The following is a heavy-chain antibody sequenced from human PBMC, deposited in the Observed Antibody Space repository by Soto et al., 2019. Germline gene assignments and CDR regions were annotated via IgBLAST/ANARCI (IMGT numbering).Heavy chain of an antibody. V-gene: IGHV1-18*01. J-gene: IGHJ3*02. CDR2: ISAYNGNT. CDR3: ARGQYYYDSSGIPDEAFDI. D-gene: IGHD3-22*01. Sequence: GASVKVSCKASGYTFTSYGISWVRQAPGQGLEWMGWISAYNGNTNYAQKLQGRVTMTTDTSTSTAYMELRSLRSDDTAVYYCARGQYYYDSSGIPDEAFDIWGQGTMVTVSS. CDR1: GYTFTSYG.